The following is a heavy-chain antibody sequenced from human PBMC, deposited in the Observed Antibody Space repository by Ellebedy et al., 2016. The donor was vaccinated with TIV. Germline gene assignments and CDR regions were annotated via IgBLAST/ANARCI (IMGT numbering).Heavy chain of an antibody. D-gene: IGHD3-10*01. CDR3: TVGSGSYDYYYYGMDV. CDR2: IRSKAYGGTT. Sequence: GESLKISCTASGFTFGDYAMSWVRQAPGKGLEWVGFIRSKAYGGTTEYAASVKGRFTISRDDSKSIAYLQMNSLKTEDTAVYYCTVGSGSYDYYYYGMDVWGQGTTVTVSS. J-gene: IGHJ6*02. CDR1: GFTFGDYA. V-gene: IGHV3-49*04.